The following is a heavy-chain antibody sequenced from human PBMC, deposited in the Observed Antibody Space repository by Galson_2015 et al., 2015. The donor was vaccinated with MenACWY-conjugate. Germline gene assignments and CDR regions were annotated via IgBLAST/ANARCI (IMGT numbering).Heavy chain of an antibody. Sequence: SVKVSCKASGGTFSSYAISWVRQAPGQGLEWMGRIIPILGIANYAQKFQGRVTIIADKSTSTAYMELSSLRSEDTAVYYCARTYYYDSSGYCGGVPATKDFDYWGQGTLVTVSS. CDR2: IIPILGIA. V-gene: IGHV1-69*04. D-gene: IGHD3-22*01. CDR3: ARTYYYDSSGYCGGVPATKDFDY. CDR1: GGTFSSYA. J-gene: IGHJ4*02.